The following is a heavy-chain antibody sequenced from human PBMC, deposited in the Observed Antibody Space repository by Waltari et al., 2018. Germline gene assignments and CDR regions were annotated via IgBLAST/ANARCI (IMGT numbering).Heavy chain of an antibody. Sequence: QVQLQESGPGLVKPSETLSLTCTVSGGSISSYHWSWIRQPPGKGLEWIGYIYYSGSTNYNPSLKSRVTISVDTSKNQFSLKLSSVTAADTAVYYCARNYCSGGSCYPPLHWGQGTLVTVSS. V-gene: IGHV4-59*01. CDR3: ARNYCSGGSCYPPLH. CDR1: GGSISSYH. D-gene: IGHD2-15*01. J-gene: IGHJ4*02. CDR2: IYYSGST.